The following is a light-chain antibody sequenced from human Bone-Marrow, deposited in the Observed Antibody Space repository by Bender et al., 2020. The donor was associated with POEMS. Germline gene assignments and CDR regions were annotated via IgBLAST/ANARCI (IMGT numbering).Light chain of an antibody. CDR2: DDS. Sequence: SYVLTQPPSVSVAPGETARITCGGNNLGGQSVHWYQQRPVQAPVLVFSDDSDRPSGIPERFSASNSGNTATLTISGVEAGDEADYFCQVWDSSGDLYVFATGTKVSVL. J-gene: IGLJ1*01. CDR1: NLGGQS. V-gene: IGLV3-21*02. CDR3: QVWDSSGDLYV.